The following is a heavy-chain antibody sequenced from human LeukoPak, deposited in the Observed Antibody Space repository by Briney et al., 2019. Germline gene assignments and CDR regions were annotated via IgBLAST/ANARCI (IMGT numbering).Heavy chain of an antibody. CDR2: ISYDGSNK. CDR1: GFTFSSYG. D-gene: IGHD6-6*01. V-gene: IGHV3-30*19. J-gene: IGHJ4*02. CDR3: ARDRSSSPTGFDY. Sequence: GGSLRLSCAASGFTFSSYGMHWVRQAPGKGLEWVAVISYDGSNKYYADSVKGRFTISRDNSKNTLYLQMNSLRAEDTAVYYCARDRSSSPTGFDYWGQGTLVTVSS.